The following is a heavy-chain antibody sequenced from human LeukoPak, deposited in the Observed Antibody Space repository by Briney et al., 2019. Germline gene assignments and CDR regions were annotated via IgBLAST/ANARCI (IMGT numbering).Heavy chain of an antibody. D-gene: IGHD5-12*01. J-gene: IGHJ4*02. V-gene: IGHV3-53*01. CDR1: GFTVSSNY. CDR2: IYSGGST. Sequence: GGSLRLSCAASGFTVSSNYMSWVRQAPGKGLEWVSVIYSGGSTYYADSVKGRFTISRDNSKNTLYLQMNSLKAEDTAVYYCARDPPGAVRGYDSYWGQGTLVTVSS. CDR3: ARDPPGAVRGYDSY.